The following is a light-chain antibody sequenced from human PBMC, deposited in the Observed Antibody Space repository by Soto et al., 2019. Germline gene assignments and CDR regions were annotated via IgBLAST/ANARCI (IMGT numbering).Light chain of an antibody. CDR3: QSYDSSLSASV. J-gene: IGLJ1*01. CDR2: GNS. Sequence: QSVLTQPPSVSGAPGQRVTISCTGSSSNIGAGYDVHWYQQFPGTAPKLLIYGNSNRPSGVPDRFSGSKSGTSASLAITGLQAEDEADYYCQSYDSSLSASVFGTGTKLTVL. V-gene: IGLV1-40*01. CDR1: SSNIGAGYD.